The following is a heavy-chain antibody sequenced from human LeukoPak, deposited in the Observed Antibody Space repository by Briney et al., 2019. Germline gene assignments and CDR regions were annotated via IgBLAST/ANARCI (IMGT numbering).Heavy chain of an antibody. CDR3: ATDVRGLVPYYFDF. CDR1: GGSISSYY. D-gene: IGHD3-10*02. V-gene: IGHV4-4*07. Sequence: PSETLSLTCTVSGGSISSYYWSWIRQPAGKGLEWIGRIYTSGSTNYNPSLKSRVTISIDTSKNQLSLQLRSVTAADTAVYYCATDVRGLVPYYFDFWGQGTLVTVSS. CDR2: IYTSGST. J-gene: IGHJ4*02.